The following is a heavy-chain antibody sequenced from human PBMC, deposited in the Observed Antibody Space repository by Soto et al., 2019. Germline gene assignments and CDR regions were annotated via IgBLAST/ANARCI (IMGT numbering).Heavy chain of an antibody. Sequence: PGGSLRLSCSASGFTFSSYSINWVRQAPGKGLEWVSYISSSSSTIYYADSVKGRFTISRDNAKNSLYLQMNSLRDEDTAVYYCSRDRGYNYYNFYLLGRGTLVPVSA. CDR1: GFTFSSYS. CDR2: ISSSSSTI. J-gene: IGHJ2*01. CDR3: SRDRGYNYYNFYL. D-gene: IGHD5-18*01. V-gene: IGHV3-48*02.